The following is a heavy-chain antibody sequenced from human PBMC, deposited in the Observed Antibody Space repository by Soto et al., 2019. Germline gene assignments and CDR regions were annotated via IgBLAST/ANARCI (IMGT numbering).Heavy chain of an antibody. CDR2: ISAYNGNT. D-gene: IGHD3-3*01. V-gene: IGHV1-18*01. CDR1: GYTFTSYG. J-gene: IGHJ3*02. CDR3: ARVVRITIFGVLIPDAFDI. Sequence: ASVKVSCKASGYTFTSYGISWVLQAPGQGLEWMGWISAYNGNTNYAQKLQGRVTMTTDTSTSTAYMELRSLRSDDTAVYYCARVVRITIFGVLIPDAFDIWGQGTMVTVAS.